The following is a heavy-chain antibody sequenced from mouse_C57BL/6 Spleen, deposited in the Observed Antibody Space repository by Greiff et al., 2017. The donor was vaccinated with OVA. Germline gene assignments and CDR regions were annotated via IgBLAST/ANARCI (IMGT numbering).Heavy chain of an antibody. Sequence: QVQLQQPGAELVKPGASVKLSCKASGYTFTSYWMQWVKQRPGQGLERIGEIDPSDSYTNYNQKFKGKATLTVDTSSSTAYMQLSSLTSEDSAVYYCARCDGYLYYFDYWGQGTTLTVSS. J-gene: IGHJ2*01. CDR1: GYTFTSYW. CDR2: IDPSDSYT. V-gene: IGHV1-50*01. CDR3: ARCDGYLYYFDY. D-gene: IGHD2-3*01.